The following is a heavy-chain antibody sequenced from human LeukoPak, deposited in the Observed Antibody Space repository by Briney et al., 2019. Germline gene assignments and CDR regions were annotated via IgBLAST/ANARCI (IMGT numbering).Heavy chain of an antibody. CDR1: GYTFTSYG. J-gene: IGHJ3*02. Sequence: GASVKVSCKASGYTFTSYGISWVRQAPGQGLEWMGWISAYNGNTNYAQKLQGRVTMTTDTSTSTAYMELRSLRSDDTAVYYCARDLPLRGIAARGEDDAFDIWGQGTMVTVSS. D-gene: IGHD6-6*01. CDR3: ARDLPLRGIAARGEDDAFDI. V-gene: IGHV1-18*01. CDR2: ISAYNGNT.